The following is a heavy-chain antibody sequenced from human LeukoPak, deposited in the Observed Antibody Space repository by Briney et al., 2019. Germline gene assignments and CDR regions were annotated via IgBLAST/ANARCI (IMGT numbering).Heavy chain of an antibody. D-gene: IGHD6-6*01. J-gene: IGHJ4*02. V-gene: IGHV1-46*01. Sequence: ASVKVSCKASGYTFTSYYMRWVRQAPGQGLEWMGIINPSGGSTSYAQKFQGRVTMTRDASTSTVYMELSSLRSEDTAVYYCARCSSSSLFDYWGQGTLVTVSS. CDR1: GYTFTSYY. CDR3: ARCSSSSLFDY. CDR2: INPSGGST.